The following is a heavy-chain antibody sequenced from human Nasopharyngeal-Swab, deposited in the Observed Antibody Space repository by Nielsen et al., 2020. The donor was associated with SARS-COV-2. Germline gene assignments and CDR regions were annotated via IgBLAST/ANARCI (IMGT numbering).Heavy chain of an antibody. Sequence: ASVKVSCKASGYTFTSYGISWVRRAPGQGLEWMGWINSYNGYTNFAQKLQGRVTMTTDTSTSTAYMELRSLRSDDTAVYYCARGSSGYSYHYWGQGTLVTVSS. J-gene: IGHJ4*02. CDR1: GYTFTSYG. CDR3: ARGSSGYSYHY. V-gene: IGHV1-18*01. CDR2: INSYNGYT. D-gene: IGHD5-18*01.